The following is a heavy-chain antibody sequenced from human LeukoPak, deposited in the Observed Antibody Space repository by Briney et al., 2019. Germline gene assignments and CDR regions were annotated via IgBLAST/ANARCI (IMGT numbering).Heavy chain of an antibody. V-gene: IGHV3-23*01. CDR1: GFTFSSYA. D-gene: IGHD3-3*01. CDR2: ISGSGVST. Sequence: GGSLRLSCAASGFTFSSYAMSWVRQAPGKGLEWVSAISGSGVSTYYADSVKGRFTISRDNSKNTLYLQMNSLRAEATAVYYCAKRHYDFWSGYQNQMYYFDYWGQGTLVTVSS. CDR3: AKRHYDFWSGYQNQMYYFDY. J-gene: IGHJ4*02.